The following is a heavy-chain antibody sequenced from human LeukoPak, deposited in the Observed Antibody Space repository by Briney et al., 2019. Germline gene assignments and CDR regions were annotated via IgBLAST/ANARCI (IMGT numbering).Heavy chain of an antibody. Sequence: GASVKVSCKASGYTFTSYGISWVRQAPGQGLEWMGWISAYNGNTNYAQKLQGRVTMTTDTSTSTAYMELRSLRSDDTAVYYCARDQVGGLLRFLEWPKLVRPLGPTIGWFDPWGQGTLVTVSS. CDR3: ARDQVGGLLRFLEWPKLVRPLGPTIGWFDP. J-gene: IGHJ5*02. V-gene: IGHV1-18*01. CDR1: GYTFTSYG. CDR2: ISAYNGNT. D-gene: IGHD3-3*01.